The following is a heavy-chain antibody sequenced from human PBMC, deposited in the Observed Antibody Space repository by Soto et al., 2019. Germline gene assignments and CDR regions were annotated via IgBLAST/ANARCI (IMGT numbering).Heavy chain of an antibody. V-gene: IGHV1-3*01. J-gene: IGHJ4*02. CDR1: GYTFTTYT. D-gene: IGHD3-10*01. CDR2: INAGNGNT. Sequence: QVLLVQPGAEVKKPRASVKVSCKASGYTFTTYTVQWVRQAPGQRLEWMGWINAGNGNTKYSQKFQGRVTITRDTSATTAYMELSSLRSEDTAVYSWARDQNFGGDRRLDYWGQATLVTVSS. CDR3: ARDQNFGGDRRLDY.